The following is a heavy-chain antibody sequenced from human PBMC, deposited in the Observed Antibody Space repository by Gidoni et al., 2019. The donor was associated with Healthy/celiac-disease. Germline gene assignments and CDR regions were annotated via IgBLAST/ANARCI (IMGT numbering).Heavy chain of an antibody. CDR2: ISYDGSNK. D-gene: IGHD3-10*01. CDR1: GFTFRSYA. V-gene: IGHV3-30-3*01. Sequence: QVQLVESGGGVVQPGRSLRLSCAASGFTFRSYAMHWVRQAPGKGLEWVAVISYDGSNKYYADSVKGRFTISRDNSKNTLYLQMNSLRAEDTAVYYCARDRGDRGDAFDIWGQGTMVTVSS. J-gene: IGHJ3*02. CDR3: ARDRGDRGDAFDI.